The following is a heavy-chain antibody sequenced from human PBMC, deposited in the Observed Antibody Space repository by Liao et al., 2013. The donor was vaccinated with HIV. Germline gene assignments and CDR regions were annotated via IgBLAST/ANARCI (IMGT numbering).Heavy chain of an antibody. CDR2: INHSGST. CDR1: GGSFSGYY. Sequence: QVQLQQWGAGLLKPSETLSLTCAVYGGSFSGYYWSWIRQPPGKGLEWIGEINHSGSTNYNPSLKSRVTISVDTSKNQFSLKLSSVTAADTAVYYCARGLSSTGHFDYWGQGTLVTVSS. J-gene: IGHJ4*02. CDR3: ARGLSSTGHFDY. V-gene: IGHV4-34*01. D-gene: IGHD2-2*01.